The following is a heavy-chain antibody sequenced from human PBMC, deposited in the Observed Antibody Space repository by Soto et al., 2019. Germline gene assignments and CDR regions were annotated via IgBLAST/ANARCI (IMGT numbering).Heavy chain of an antibody. J-gene: IGHJ4*02. V-gene: IGHV3-30*18. D-gene: IGHD6-19*01. CDR1: GFTFSSYG. Sequence: QVQLVESGGGVVQPGRFLRLSCAASGFTFSSYGMHWVRQAPGKGLEWVAVISYDGSNKYYADSVKGRFTISRDNSKNTLYLQMNSLRAEDTAVYYCAKGSSGWLVDYWGQGTLVTVSS. CDR3: AKGSSGWLVDY. CDR2: ISYDGSNK.